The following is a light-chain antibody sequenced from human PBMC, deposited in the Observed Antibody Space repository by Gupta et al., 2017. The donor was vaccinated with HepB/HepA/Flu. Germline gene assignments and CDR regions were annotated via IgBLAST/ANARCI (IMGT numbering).Light chain of an antibody. CDR1: TFNIGSNP. Sequence: QSVLTQPPPASGSPAQRVTMSCSGTTFNIGSNPVNWYQQLPGTAPKLLIYGSVRRPSGVPDRFSGSKSGTSGALAISGLQSEDEARYYCATWDDSLNAWVFGGGTMLTVL. V-gene: IGLV1-44*01. CDR3: ATWDDSLNAWV. J-gene: IGLJ3*02. CDR2: GSV.